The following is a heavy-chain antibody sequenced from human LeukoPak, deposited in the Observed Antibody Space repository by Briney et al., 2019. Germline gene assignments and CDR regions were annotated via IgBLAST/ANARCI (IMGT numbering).Heavy chain of an antibody. V-gene: IGHV3-21*01. CDR3: ARAAGYGDYRCFDY. D-gene: IGHD4-17*01. Sequence: GGSLRLSYAASGCTFSSDSMKWVRQAPGKGLEWVSSISSSSDYIYYADSVKGRFTISRDNAKNSLSLQMNSLRAEDTAVYYCARAAGYGDYRCFDYWGQGTLVTVSS. J-gene: IGHJ4*02. CDR2: ISSSSDYI. CDR1: GCTFSSDS.